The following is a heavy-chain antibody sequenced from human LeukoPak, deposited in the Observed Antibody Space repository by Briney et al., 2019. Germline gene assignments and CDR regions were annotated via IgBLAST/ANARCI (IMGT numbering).Heavy chain of an antibody. CDR2: ISSSSSYI. Sequence: GGSLRLSCAASGFTLSSYSMNWVRQAPGKGLEWVSSISSSSSYIYYADSVKGRFTISRDNAKNSLYLQMNSLRAEDTAVYYCARGDMFDGGSYFIADYWGQGTLVTVSS. CDR1: GFTLSSYS. J-gene: IGHJ4*02. D-gene: IGHD1-26*01. CDR3: ARGDMFDGGSYFIADY. V-gene: IGHV3-21*01.